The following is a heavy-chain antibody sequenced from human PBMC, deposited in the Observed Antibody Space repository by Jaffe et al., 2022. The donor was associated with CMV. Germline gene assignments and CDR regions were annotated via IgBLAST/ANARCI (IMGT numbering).Heavy chain of an antibody. V-gene: IGHV4-39*01. CDR2: IYYSGST. J-gene: IGHJ4*02. Sequence: QLQLQESGPGLVKPSETLSLTCTVSGGSISSSSYYWGWIRQPPGKGLEWIGSIYYSGSTYYNPSLKSRVTISVDTSKNQFSLKLSSVTAADTAVYYCARRIRQLGVVRWGQGTLVTVSS. CDR1: GGSISSSSYY. D-gene: IGHD3-3*01. CDR3: ARRIRQLGVVR.